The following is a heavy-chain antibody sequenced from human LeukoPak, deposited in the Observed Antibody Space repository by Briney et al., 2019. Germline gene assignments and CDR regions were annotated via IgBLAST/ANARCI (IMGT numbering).Heavy chain of an antibody. CDR2: IYYSGST. CDR3: ASYDILTGIDY. CDR1: GGSISSGGYF. Sequence: SETLSLTCTVSGGSISSGGYFWSWIRQHPGKGLEWIGYIYYSGSTYYSPSLKSRVTISVDTSKNQFSLKLSSVTAADTAVYYCASYDILTGIDYWGQGTLVTVSS. V-gene: IGHV4-31*03. D-gene: IGHD3-9*01. J-gene: IGHJ4*02.